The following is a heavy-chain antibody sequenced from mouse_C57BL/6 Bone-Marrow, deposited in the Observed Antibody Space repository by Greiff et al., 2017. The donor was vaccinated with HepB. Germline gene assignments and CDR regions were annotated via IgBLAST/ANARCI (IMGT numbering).Heavy chain of an antibody. D-gene: IGHD1-1*01. Sequence: VKLQESGAELVKPGASVKISCKASGYAFSSYWMNWVKQRPGKGLEWIGQIYPGDGDTNYNGKFKGKATLTADKSSSTAYMQLSSLTSEDSAVYFCASKHYGSSSFAYWGQGTLVTVSA. CDR3: ASKHYGSSSFAY. V-gene: IGHV1-80*01. J-gene: IGHJ3*01. CDR2: IYPGDGDT. CDR1: GYAFSSYW.